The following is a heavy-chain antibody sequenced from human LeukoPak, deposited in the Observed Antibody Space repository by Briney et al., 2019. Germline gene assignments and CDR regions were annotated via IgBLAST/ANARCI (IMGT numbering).Heavy chain of an antibody. Sequence: SQTLSLTCAISGDSVSSNSAAWNWIRQSPSRGLEWLGRTYYRSKWYNDYAVSVKSRITINPDTSKNHFSLQLKSVTPEDTAVYYCARGNRQWMAFDYWGQGTLVTVSS. V-gene: IGHV6-1*01. D-gene: IGHD6-19*01. CDR2: TYYRSKWYN. CDR1: GDSVSSNSAA. CDR3: ARGNRQWMAFDY. J-gene: IGHJ4*02.